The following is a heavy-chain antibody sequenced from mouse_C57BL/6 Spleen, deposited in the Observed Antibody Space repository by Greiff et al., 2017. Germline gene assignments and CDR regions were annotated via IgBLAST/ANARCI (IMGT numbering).Heavy chain of an antibody. CDR3: TRVGDSSGLFDY. Sequence: EVQVVESGEGLVKPGGSLKLSCAASGFTFSSYAMSWVRQTPEKRLEWVAYISSGGDYIYYADTVKGRFTISRDNARNTLYLQMSSLKSEDTAMYYCTRVGDSSGLFDYWGQGTTLTVSS. V-gene: IGHV5-9-1*02. D-gene: IGHD3-2*02. CDR2: ISSGGDYI. J-gene: IGHJ2*01. CDR1: GFTFSSYA.